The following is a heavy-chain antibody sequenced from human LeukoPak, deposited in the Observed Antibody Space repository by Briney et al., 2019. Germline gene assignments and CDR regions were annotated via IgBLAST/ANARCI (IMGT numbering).Heavy chain of an antibody. D-gene: IGHD2-21*02. CDR2: ISDIGSI. Sequence: SETLSLTCTVSGGSISSYYWSWIRQPPGKGLEWIAYISDIGSINYNPSLKSRVTVSLDTPKNQFSLKLSSVTAADTAVYYCARLVVTAPNYYYYGMDVWGQGTTVTVSS. CDR1: GGSISSYY. V-gene: IGHV4-59*08. J-gene: IGHJ6*02. CDR3: ARLVVTAPNYYYYGMDV.